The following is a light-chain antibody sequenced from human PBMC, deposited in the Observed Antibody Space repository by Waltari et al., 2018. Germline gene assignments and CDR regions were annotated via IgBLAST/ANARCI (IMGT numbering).Light chain of an antibody. CDR2: GES. V-gene: IGKV3-15*01. J-gene: IGKJ1*01. Sequence: EIGMTQSPATLSVYPGEKATLSCRASQGVGSNLAWFQQKPGQAPRLLIYGESTRASGIPARFSGSGSGTEFILTISSLQSEDFALYYCPQYNYWPLTFGQGTKVEIK. CDR1: QGVGSN. CDR3: PQYNYWPLT.